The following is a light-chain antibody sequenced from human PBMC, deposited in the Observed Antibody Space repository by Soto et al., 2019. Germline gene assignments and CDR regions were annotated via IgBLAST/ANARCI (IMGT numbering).Light chain of an antibody. V-gene: IGKV3-20*01. CDR2: AAS. CDR1: QSVSSAY. CDR3: QQYGSSSTWT. Sequence: EIVLTQSPGTLSLSPGERATLSCRASQSVSSAYLAWYQHKPGQPPTLLIYAASSRVTGIPDRFSSSGSETDVTLTISRLEPADVAVYYCQQYGSSSTWTFGQGTKVEIK. J-gene: IGKJ1*01.